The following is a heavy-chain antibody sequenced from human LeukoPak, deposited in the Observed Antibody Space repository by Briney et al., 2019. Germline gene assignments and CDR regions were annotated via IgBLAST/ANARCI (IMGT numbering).Heavy chain of an antibody. CDR2: ISAYNGNT. V-gene: IGHV1-18*01. Sequence: GASVKVSYKASGYTFTSYGISWVRQAPGQGLEWMGWISAYNGNTNYAQKLQGRVTMTTDTSTSTAYMELRSLRSDDTAVYYCARDYCSGGSCPYYFDYWGQGTLVTVSS. CDR3: ARDYCSGGSCPYYFDY. CDR1: GYTFTSYG. J-gene: IGHJ4*02. D-gene: IGHD2-15*01.